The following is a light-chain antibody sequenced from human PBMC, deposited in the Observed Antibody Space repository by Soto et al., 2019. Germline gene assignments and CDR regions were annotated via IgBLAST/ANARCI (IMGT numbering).Light chain of an antibody. CDR2: GAS. V-gene: IGKV3D-15*01. Sequence: EIFMTQSRSTLSASPGETATRSGTASQSVSSYIAWYQQRPGQTPSLLIYGASTRATGIPDRFSGSGSGTHFTLTISSLQSEDFAVYFCQQYNNWPITFGQGTRLEIK. J-gene: IGKJ5*01. CDR3: QQYNNWPIT. CDR1: QSVSSY.